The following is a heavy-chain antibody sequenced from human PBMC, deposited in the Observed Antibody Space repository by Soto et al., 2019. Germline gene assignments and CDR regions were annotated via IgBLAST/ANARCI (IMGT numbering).Heavy chain of an antibody. J-gene: IGHJ4*02. CDR1: GFTFSRYG. Sequence: QVQLVESGGGVVQPGRSLRLSCAASGFTFSRYGMHWVRQAPGKGLEWVAVISSDGTNYYYADSVKGRFTVSRDNSKNTLYLQMNSLRAEDADVYYCAKDFRGWYPYSFDWWGQGTLVTVSS. D-gene: IGHD6-19*01. CDR3: AKDFRGWYPYSFDW. CDR2: ISSDGTNY. V-gene: IGHV3-30*18.